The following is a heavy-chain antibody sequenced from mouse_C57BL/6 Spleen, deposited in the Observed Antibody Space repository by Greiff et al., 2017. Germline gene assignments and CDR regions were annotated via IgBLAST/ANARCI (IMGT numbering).Heavy chain of an antibody. Sequence: VKLQQPGAELVKPGASVKMSCKASGYTFTSYWITWVKQRPGQGLEWIGDIYPGSGSTNYNEKFKSKATLTLDTSSSTAYMQLSSLTSEDSAVYYCAIIYYGNYGYAMDYWGQGTSVTVSS. CDR2: IYPGSGST. V-gene: IGHV1-55*01. D-gene: IGHD2-1*01. CDR1: GYTFTSYW. CDR3: AIIYYGNYGYAMDY. J-gene: IGHJ4*01.